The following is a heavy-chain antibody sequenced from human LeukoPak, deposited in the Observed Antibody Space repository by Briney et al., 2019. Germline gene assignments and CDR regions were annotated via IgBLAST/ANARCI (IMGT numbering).Heavy chain of an antibody. J-gene: IGHJ4*02. CDR1: GGSISSYY. V-gene: IGHV4-59*08. D-gene: IGHD3-10*01. CDR2: IYYSGST. CDR3: ARRGWGYGSGSYENYYFDY. Sequence: SETPSLTCTVSGGSISSYYWSWIRQPPGKGLEWIGYIYYSGSTNYNPSLKSRVTISVDTSKNQFSLKLSSVTAADTAVYYCARRGWGYGSGSYENYYFDYWGQGTLVTVSS.